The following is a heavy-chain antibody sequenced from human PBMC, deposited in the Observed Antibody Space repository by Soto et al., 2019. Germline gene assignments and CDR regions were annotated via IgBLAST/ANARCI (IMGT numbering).Heavy chain of an antibody. D-gene: IGHD3-10*01. V-gene: IGHV4-34*01. CDR1: GGSFSGYY. Sequence: SETLSLTCAVYGGSFSGYYWSWIRQPPGKGLEWIGEINHSGSTNYNPSLKSRVTISVDTSKNRFSLKLSSVTAADTAVYYCARYRRGELWSRFDPWGQGTLVTVSS. J-gene: IGHJ5*02. CDR3: ARYRRGELWSRFDP. CDR2: INHSGST.